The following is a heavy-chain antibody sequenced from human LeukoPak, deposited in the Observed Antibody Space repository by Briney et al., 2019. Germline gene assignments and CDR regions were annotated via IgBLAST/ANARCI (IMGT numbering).Heavy chain of an antibody. V-gene: IGHV1-69*01. Sequence: SVKVSCKASGGTLSCYAISWVRQAPGQGLEWMGGIIPIFGTANYAQKFQGRVTITADESTTTAYMELSSLRSEDTAVYYCARAQILTALLGVPDLKLGAFDIWGQGTMVTVSS. J-gene: IGHJ3*02. CDR3: ARAQILTALLGVPDLKLGAFDI. D-gene: IGHD3-3*01. CDR2: IIPIFGTA. CDR1: GGTLSCYA.